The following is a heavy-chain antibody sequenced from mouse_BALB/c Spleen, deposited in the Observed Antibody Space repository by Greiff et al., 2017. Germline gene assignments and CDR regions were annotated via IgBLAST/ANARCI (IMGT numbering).Heavy chain of an antibody. CDR3: TWLLWYPYAMDY. CDR1: GFTFSNYW. V-gene: IGHV6-6*02. CDR2: IRLKSNNYAT. Sequence: EVKVVESGGGLVQPGGSMKLSCVASGFTFSNYWMNWVRQSPEKGLEWVAEIRLKSNNYATHYAESVKGRFTISRDDSKSSVYLQMNNLRAEDTGIYYCTWLLWYPYAMDYWGQGTSVTVSS. D-gene: IGHD1-1*02. J-gene: IGHJ4*01.